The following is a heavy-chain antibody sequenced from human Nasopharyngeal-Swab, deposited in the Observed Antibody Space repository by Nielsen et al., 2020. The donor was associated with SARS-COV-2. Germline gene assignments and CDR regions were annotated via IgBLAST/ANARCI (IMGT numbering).Heavy chain of an antibody. V-gene: IGHV1-46*01. CDR1: GYTFTSYY. D-gene: IGHD1-7*01. Sequence: ASVKVSCKASGYTFTSYYLHWVRQAPGQGLEWMGLINPTDGNTSYAQKFEGRVTMTRVTSTSTAYMELNSLRSEDTAVYYCARVLPFRITGTSGMDVWGQGTTVTVSS. J-gene: IGHJ6*02. CDR3: ARVLPFRITGTSGMDV. CDR2: INPTDGNT.